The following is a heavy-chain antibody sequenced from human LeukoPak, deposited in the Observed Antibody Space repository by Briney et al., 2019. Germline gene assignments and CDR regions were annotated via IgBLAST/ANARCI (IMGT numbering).Heavy chain of an antibody. J-gene: IGHJ4*02. D-gene: IGHD3-9*01. CDR2: IHISGNT. Sequence: SETLSLTCNVSGGSIGSGSYCWSWIRQPAGKGLEWIGHIHISGNTNYNPSLKSRVTMSVDTSKNQFSLKLSSVTAADTAVYYCAREKTYYDILTGYRASPSFDYWGQGTLVTVSS. CDR3: AREKTYYDILTGYRASPSFDY. V-gene: IGHV4-61*09. CDR1: GGSIGSGSYC.